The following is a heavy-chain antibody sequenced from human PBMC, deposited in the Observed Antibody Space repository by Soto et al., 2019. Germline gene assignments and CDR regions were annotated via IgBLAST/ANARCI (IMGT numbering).Heavy chain of an antibody. CDR2: ITGSGDNT. CDR1: GFIFSNYA. J-gene: IGHJ4*02. CDR3: AKYVTSFGGGDFFDY. Sequence: EVQLLESGGDLVQPGGSLRLSCADSGFIFSNYAMTWVRQAPGKGLEWVSTITGSGDNTYYADPVKGRFTISRDTAMNTLYLPMNSLRAGDTAVYFCAKYVTSFGGGDFFDYWGQGTPVTVSS. V-gene: IGHV3-23*01. D-gene: IGHD2-21*01.